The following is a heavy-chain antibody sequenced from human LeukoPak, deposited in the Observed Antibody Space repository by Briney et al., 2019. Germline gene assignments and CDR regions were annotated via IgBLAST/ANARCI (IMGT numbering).Heavy chain of an antibody. V-gene: IGHV3-74*01. Sequence: GGSLRLSCEASGFTFSSYWMHWVRQIPGKGLMWVSRIESNGLTLYADSVRDRFTISRDNGKNTVYLQMNSLRADDTAIYYCARAATYFYGSVTYDWFESWGQGTLVTVSS. CDR1: GFTFSSYW. CDR2: IESNGLT. D-gene: IGHD3-10*01. J-gene: IGHJ5*01. CDR3: ARAATYFYGSVTYDWFES.